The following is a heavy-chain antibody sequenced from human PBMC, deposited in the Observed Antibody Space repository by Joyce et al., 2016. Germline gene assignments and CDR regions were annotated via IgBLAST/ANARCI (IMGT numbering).Heavy chain of an antibody. CDR1: GFTFGHYA. Sequence: QVQLLESGGGVVQPGTSLRLSCEAYGFTFGHYAMHWVRQAPGKGLEWVAVTWSDGSTKIYADSVKGRFAVSKDNSHNKLLLQMNSLRDEDTAVYYCTRCRTPTTRPPDYWGPGTLVTVSS. J-gene: IGHJ4*02. CDR2: TWSDGSTK. D-gene: IGHD6-6*01. CDR3: TRCRTPTTRPPDY. V-gene: IGHV3-33*01.